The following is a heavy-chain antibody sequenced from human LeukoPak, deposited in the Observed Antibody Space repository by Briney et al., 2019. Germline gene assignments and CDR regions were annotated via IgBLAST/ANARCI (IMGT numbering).Heavy chain of an antibody. Sequence: GGSLRLSCAASGFTFSNYAMSWVRQAPGKGLEWVSAISGSGGSTYYADSVKGRFTISRDNSKNTLYLQMNSLRAEDTAVYYCSKDRSGDHAYFQHWGEGTLVTVSS. CDR3: SKDRSGDHAYFQH. V-gene: IGHV3-23*01. CDR1: GFTFSNYA. CDR2: ISGSGGST. J-gene: IGHJ1*01. D-gene: IGHD4-17*01.